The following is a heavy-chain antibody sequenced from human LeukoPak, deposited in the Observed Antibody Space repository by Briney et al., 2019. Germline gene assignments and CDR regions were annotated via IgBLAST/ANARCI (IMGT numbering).Heavy chain of an antibody. CDR1: GYTYRGYY. V-gene: IGHV1-46*01. J-gene: IGHJ4*02. CDR2: MNPNDGST. CDR3: ARGGAIPAARTPFDY. Sequence: ASVKVSCKASGYTYRGYYIHWVRQAPGQGLAWVGVMNPNDGSTTYAQKFRGRVTVTRDTSASTVYMELSSLGSEDTAVYYCARGGAIPAARTPFDYWGQGSLVSVSS. D-gene: IGHD2-2*01.